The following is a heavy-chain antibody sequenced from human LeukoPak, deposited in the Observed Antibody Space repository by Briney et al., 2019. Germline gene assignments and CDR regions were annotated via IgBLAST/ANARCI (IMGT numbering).Heavy chain of an antibody. D-gene: IGHD1-14*01. CDR3: AKDQSTGTSWTSYYMDV. CDR2: ISSSSSSI. J-gene: IGHJ6*03. V-gene: IGHV3-21*01. Sequence: PGGSLRLSCAASGFSFSNFGMNWVRQAPGKGLEWVLSISSSSSSIFYADSVKGRFTISRDNAKNSLYLQMSSLRAEDTAVYYCAKDQSTGTSWTSYYMDVWGKGTTVTVSS. CDR1: GFSFSNFG.